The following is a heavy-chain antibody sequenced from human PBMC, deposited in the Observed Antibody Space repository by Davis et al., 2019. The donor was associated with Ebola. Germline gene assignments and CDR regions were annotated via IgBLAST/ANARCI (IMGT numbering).Heavy chain of an antibody. CDR2: SRNRANSYTT. CDR3: TRGPHCSGGSCYELFSYYMDV. CDR1: GFTFSDHY. Sequence: GESLKISCVASGFTFSDHYMDWVRQAPGKGLEWVGRSRNRANSYTTEYAASVKGRFTISRDDSKNSLYLQMNSLKTEDTAVYYCTRGPHCSGGSCYELFSYYMDVRGKGTTVTVSS. J-gene: IGHJ6*03. D-gene: IGHD2-15*01. V-gene: IGHV3-72*01.